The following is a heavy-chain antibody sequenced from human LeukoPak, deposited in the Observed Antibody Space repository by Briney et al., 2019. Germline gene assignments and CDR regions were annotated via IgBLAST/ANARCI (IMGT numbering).Heavy chain of an antibody. CDR1: GGSFSGYY. Sequence: PSETLSLTCAVYGGSFSGYYWSWIRQPPGKGLEWIGEINHSGSTNYNPSLKSRVTISVDTSKNQFSLKLSSVTAADTAVYYCARSVYYGSGSYDYWGQGTLVTVSS. CDR2: INHSGST. V-gene: IGHV4-34*01. D-gene: IGHD3-10*01. J-gene: IGHJ4*02. CDR3: ARSVYYGSGSYDY.